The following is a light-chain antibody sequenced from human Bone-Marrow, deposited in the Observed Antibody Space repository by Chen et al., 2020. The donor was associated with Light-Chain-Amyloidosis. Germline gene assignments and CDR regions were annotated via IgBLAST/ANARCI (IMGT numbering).Light chain of an antibody. CDR2: ADD. CDR3: QCYQVSSLKV. V-gene: IGLV6-57*01. J-gene: IGLJ2*01. Sequence: NFMLTQPHSVSESAGKTVIISCTRSSGRIATNHVQWYQHRPGSSPTTVISADDQRPPEVPGRFNGSINKTSNSACLNISSLRTEDEAYYYCQCYQVSSLKVLAGGTTLTIL. CDR1: SGRIATNH.